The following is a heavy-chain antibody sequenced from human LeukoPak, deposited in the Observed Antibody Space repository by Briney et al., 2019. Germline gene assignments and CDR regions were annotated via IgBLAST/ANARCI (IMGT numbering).Heavy chain of an antibody. J-gene: IGHJ4*02. CDR1: GFTFSNYA. CDR3: AKWGDYDVLTGYYDPDY. V-gene: IGHV3-23*01. CDR2: ITGSGGGT. D-gene: IGHD3-9*01. Sequence: PGGSLRLSCAASGFTFSNYAMSWVRQAPGKGLECFSAITGSGGGTYYADSVKGRFTIYRDNSKNTLYLQMNSLRAEDTAVYYCAKWGDYDVLTGYYDPDYWGQGTLVTVSS.